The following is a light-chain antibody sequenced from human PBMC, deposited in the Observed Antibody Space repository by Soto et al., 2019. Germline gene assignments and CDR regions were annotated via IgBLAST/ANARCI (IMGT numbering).Light chain of an antibody. CDR3: QQYNNWPPIT. CDR2: DAS. V-gene: IGKV3-11*01. Sequence: EILMTQSPVTLSVSPGERATLSCRASQSVSSNLAWYQQKPGQAPSLLIYDASNRATGIPARFSGSGSGTDFTLTISSLEPEDFAVYYCQQYNNWPPITFGQGTRLEIK. J-gene: IGKJ5*01. CDR1: QSVSSN.